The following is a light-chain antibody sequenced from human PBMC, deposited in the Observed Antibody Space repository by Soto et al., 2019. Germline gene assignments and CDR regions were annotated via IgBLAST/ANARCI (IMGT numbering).Light chain of an antibody. V-gene: IGLV1-47*01. CDR3: ASWDDSLNGRV. CDR1: SSNIGSKY. Sequence: QAVVTQPPSASGTPGQRVTISCSGSSSNIGSKYVYWYQQLPGTAPKLLIYRNNQRPSGVPDRFSGSKSGTSASLAISGLRSEDEADYYCASWDDSLNGRVFGGGTKVTVL. J-gene: IGLJ2*01. CDR2: RNN.